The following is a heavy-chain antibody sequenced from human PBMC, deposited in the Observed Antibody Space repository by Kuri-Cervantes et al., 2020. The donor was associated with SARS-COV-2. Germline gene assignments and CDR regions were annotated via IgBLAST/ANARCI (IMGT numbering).Heavy chain of an antibody. J-gene: IGHJ6*02. D-gene: IGHD2/OR15-2a*01. CDR1: GGSISSYY. V-gene: IGHV4-59*01. Sequence: ESLKSSCTVSGGSISSYYWSWIRQPPGKGLEWIGYIYYSGSTNYNPSLKSRVTISVDTSKNQFSLKLSSVTAADTAVYYCARGFYFFSGYYYYGMDVWGQGTTVTVSS. CDR2: IYYSGST. CDR3: ARGFYFFSGYYYYGMDV.